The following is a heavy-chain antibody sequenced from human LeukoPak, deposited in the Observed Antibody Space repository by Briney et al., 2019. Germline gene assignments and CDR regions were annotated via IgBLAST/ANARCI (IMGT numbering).Heavy chain of an antibody. CDR2: IRYDGSNK. V-gene: IGHV3-30*02. D-gene: IGHD2-2*01. Sequence: GGSLRLSCAASGFTFSSYGMHWVRQAPGKGLEWVAFIRYDGSNKYYADSVKGRFTISRDNSKNTLYLQMNSLRAEDTAVYYCAKADGVVVVPAAPGADWFDPWGQGTLVTVSS. CDR1: GFTFSSYG. J-gene: IGHJ5*02. CDR3: AKADGVVVVPAAPGADWFDP.